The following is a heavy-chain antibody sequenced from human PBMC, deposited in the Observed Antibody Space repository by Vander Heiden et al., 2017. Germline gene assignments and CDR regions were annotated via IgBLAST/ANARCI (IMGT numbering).Heavy chain of an antibody. J-gene: IGHJ5*02. CDR3: TRDAGDYNWLDP. D-gene: IGHD4-17*01. Sequence: EVRLVESGGGLVQPGGSLTLSCAASGVTFTGSAIPGVRQPSGKGLEWVGRTGTKDETYATSYAASVRGRFTIFRDHSDNTAYLQMNSLKTEDTAVYYCTRDAGDYNWLDPWGQGTLVTVSS. CDR1: GVTFTGSA. V-gene: IGHV3-73*02. CDR2: TGTKDETYAT.